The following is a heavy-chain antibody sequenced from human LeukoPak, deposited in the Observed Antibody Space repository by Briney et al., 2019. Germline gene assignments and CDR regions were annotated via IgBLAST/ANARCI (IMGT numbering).Heavy chain of an antibody. D-gene: IGHD3-16*02. CDR1: GGSFSGYY. Sequence: SQTLSLTCAVYGGSFSGYYWSWISQPPGKRMEWNGEINHSGSTNYSPSLKSRVTISVDTSKNQFSLKLSSVTAADTAVYYCATLIDDYVWGSYRYRDYFDYWGQGTLVTVSS. CDR3: ATLIDDYVWGSYRYRDYFDY. J-gene: IGHJ4*02. V-gene: IGHV4-34*01. CDR2: INHSGST.